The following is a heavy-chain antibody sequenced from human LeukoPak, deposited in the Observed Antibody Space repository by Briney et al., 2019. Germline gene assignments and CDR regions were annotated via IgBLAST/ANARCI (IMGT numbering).Heavy chain of an antibody. V-gene: IGHV1-2*02. CDR3: ARETYFDTTGHYGWFDP. J-gene: IGHJ5*02. Sequence: ASLKVSCKASGYMFTDYYLHWVRQAPGQGLEWMGWINPHSGGADLALKFQGRVTMTRDTSINTTYMELTSLISDDTAVYYCARETYFDTTGHYGWFDPWGQGTLVTVSS. D-gene: IGHD3-22*01. CDR1: GYMFTDYY. CDR2: INPHSGGA.